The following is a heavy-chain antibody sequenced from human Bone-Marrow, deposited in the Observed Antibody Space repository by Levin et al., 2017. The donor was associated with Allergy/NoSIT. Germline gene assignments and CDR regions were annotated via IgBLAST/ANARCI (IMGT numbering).Heavy chain of an antibody. CDR2: INHSGST. D-gene: IGHD6-19*01. J-gene: IGHJ4*02. V-gene: IGHV4-34*01. Sequence: KSSETLSLTCAVYGGSFSGYYWSWIRQPPGKGLEWIGEINHSGSTNYNPSLKSRVTISVDTSKNQFSLKLSSVTAADTAVYYCARGSGWYPKGAWDYWGQGTLVTVSS. CDR1: GGSFSGYY. CDR3: ARGSGWYPKGAWDY.